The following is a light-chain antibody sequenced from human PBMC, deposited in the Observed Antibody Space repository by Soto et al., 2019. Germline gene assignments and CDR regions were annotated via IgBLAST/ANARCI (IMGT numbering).Light chain of an antibody. J-gene: IGLJ1*01. CDR2: DVS. CDR3: SSYTNSSPFV. Sequence: SALTQPASVSGSPGRWITISCTGTSSDVGGYNYVSWYQQHPGKAPKPMIYDVSNWPSGVSNRFSGSKSGNTASLTISGLQAEDEADYYCSSYTNSSPFVFGTGTKVTVL. V-gene: IGLV2-14*01. CDR1: SSDVGGYNY.